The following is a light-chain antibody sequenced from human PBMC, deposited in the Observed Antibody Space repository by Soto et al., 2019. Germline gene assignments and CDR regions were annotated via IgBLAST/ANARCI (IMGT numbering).Light chain of an antibody. J-gene: IGLJ1*01. CDR2: EVS. CDR1: SSDVGGYDY. V-gene: IGLV2-14*01. CDR3: SSYTSSSTDV. Sequence: QSALTQPASVSGSPGQSITISCTGTSSDVGGYDYVSWYQHHPGKAPKLTIYEVSNRPSGVSNRFSGSKSGNTASLTISGLQAEDEAEYSCSSYTSSSTDVFGTGTKLTVL.